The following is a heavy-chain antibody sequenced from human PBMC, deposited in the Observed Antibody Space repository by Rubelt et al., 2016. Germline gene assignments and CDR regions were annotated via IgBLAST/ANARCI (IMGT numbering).Heavy chain of an antibody. J-gene: IGHJ4*02. D-gene: IGHD2-15*01. Sequence: EVQLLESGGGLVQPGGSLRLSCADSDFTFSTYAMSWVRQAPGKGLEWVSSISGSGGSTYYADSVKGRFIIARDNSKNTVYLQMNDLRGEDTAVYYCAKGCRGGGFCYYFDFCGQGTLATVSP. CDR1: DFTFSTYA. CDR3: AKGCRGGGFCYYFDF. CDR2: ISGSGGST. V-gene: IGHV3-23*01.